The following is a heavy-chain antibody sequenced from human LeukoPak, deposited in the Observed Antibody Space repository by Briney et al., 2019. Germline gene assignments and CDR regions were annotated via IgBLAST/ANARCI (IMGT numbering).Heavy chain of an antibody. D-gene: IGHD3-10*01. CDR3: ARDRGWLTSDY. CDR1: RFTFNTYW. Sequence: GGSLRLSCAASRFTFNTYWIGWVRQAPGKGLEWLGNIKEDGSETYYVDFLKGRITISRDNAKNSLSLQMNSLRVEDTAVYYCARDRGWLTSDYWGQGTLVTVSS. CDR2: IKEDGSET. V-gene: IGHV3-7*03. J-gene: IGHJ4*02.